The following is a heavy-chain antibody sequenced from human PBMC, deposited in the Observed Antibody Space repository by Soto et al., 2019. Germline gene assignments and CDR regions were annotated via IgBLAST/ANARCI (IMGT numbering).Heavy chain of an antibody. J-gene: IGHJ4*02. D-gene: IGHD3-10*01. CDR3: ARAMVRGVII. CDR2: ISGSGGST. CDR1: GFTFSSYA. Sequence: GGSLRLSCAASGFTFSSYAMSWVRQALGKGLEWVSAISGSGGSTYYADSVKGRFTISRDNSKNTLYLQMNSLRAEDTAVYYCARAMVRGVIIWGQGTLVTVSS. V-gene: IGHV3-23*01.